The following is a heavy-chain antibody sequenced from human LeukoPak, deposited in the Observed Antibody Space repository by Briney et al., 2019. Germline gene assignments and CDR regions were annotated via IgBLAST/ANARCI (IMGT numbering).Heavy chain of an antibody. V-gene: IGHV3-23*01. Sequence: PGGSLRLSCAASGFTFSSYAMSWVRQAPGKGLEGVSAISGSGGSTYYADSVKGRFTISRDNSKNTLYLQMNSLRAEDTAVYYCAKYKSPSGLVWFGEFSAWGQGTLVTVSS. CDR3: AKYKSPSGLVWFGEFSA. CDR2: ISGSGGST. J-gene: IGHJ4*02. D-gene: IGHD3-10*01. CDR1: GFTFSSYA.